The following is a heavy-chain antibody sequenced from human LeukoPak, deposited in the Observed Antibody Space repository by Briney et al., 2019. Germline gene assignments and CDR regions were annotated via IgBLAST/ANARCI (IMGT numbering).Heavy chain of an antibody. Sequence: QPGGSLRLSCAASGFTFNSFWMTWVRQAPGKGLEWVANIKEDGSEKYCVDSVKGRFTISRDNAKNSLYLQLNSLRAEDTAVYYCTRDTGCSGGTCYSFYDYWGQGTLVTVSS. J-gene: IGHJ4*02. D-gene: IGHD2-15*01. V-gene: IGHV3-7*01. CDR3: TRDTGCSGGTCYSFYDY. CDR1: GFTFNSFW. CDR2: IKEDGSEK.